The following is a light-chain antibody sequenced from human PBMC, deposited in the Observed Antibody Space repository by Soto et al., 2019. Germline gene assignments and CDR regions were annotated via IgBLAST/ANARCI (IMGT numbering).Light chain of an antibody. CDR2: RVS. CDR3: MQGSQWPPT. CDR1: QSLISSDGNTY. V-gene: IGKV2-30*01. J-gene: IGKJ3*01. Sequence: DLVMTQSPLSLPVTLGQPASISCRSSQSLISSDGNTYLNWFHQRPGQSPRRLIYRVSNRDSGVPDRFGGSGSGTDFTLKINRVEAEDVGVFYCMQGSQWPPTFGPGTKVEI.